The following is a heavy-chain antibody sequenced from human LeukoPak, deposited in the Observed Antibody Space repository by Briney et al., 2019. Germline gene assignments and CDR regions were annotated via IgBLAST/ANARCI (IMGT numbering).Heavy chain of an antibody. J-gene: IGHJ4*02. CDR3: ATLPHSSSWYEVDY. CDR2: FDPEDGET. V-gene: IGHV1-24*01. D-gene: IGHD6-13*01. CDR1: GYTLTELS. Sequence: ASVKVSCKVSGYTLTELSMHWVRQAPGKGLEWMGGFDPEDGETICAQKFQGRVTMTEDTSTDTAYMELSSLRSEDTAVYYCATLPHSSSWYEVDYWGQGTLVTVSS.